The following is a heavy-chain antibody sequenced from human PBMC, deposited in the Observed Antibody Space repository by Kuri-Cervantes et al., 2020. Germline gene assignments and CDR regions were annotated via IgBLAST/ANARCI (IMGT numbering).Heavy chain of an antibody. J-gene: IGHJ3*02. Sequence: GSLRLSCAVPGYSISSGYYWGWIRQPPGKGLEWIGSIYHSGSTYYNPSLKSRVTISVDTSKNQFSLKLSSVTAADTAVYYCARNSWGRDSFDIWGQGTMVTVSS. CDR1: GYSISSGYY. V-gene: IGHV4-38-2*01. D-gene: IGHD1-26*01. CDR3: ARNSWGRDSFDI. CDR2: IYHSGST.